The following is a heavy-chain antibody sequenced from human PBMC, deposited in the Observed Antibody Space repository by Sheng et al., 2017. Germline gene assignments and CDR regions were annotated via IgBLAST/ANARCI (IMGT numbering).Heavy chain of an antibody. CDR1: GFTFSSYA. CDR3: ARTLGGGDRYYFDY. CDR2: ISSNGGST. D-gene: IGHD2-21*02. Sequence: EVQLVESGGGLVQPGGSLRLSCAASGFTFSSYAMHWVRQAPGKGLEYVSAISSNGGSTYYANSVKGRFTISRDNSKNTLYLQMGSLRAEDMAVYYCARTLGGGDRYYFDYWGQGTLVTVSS. V-gene: IGHV3-64*01. J-gene: IGHJ4*02.